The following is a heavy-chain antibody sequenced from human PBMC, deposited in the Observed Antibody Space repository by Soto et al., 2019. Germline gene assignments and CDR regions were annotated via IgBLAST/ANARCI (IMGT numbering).Heavy chain of an antibody. CDR3: AREKGIYYDSSGYTPVNWFDP. V-gene: IGHV1-69*13. D-gene: IGHD3-22*01. Sequence: ASVKVSCKASGGTFSSYAISWVRQAPGQGLEWMGGIIPIFGTANYAQKFQGRVTITADESTSTAYMELSSLRSEDTAVYYCAREKGIYYDSSGYTPVNWFDPWGQGTLVTVSS. CDR2: IIPIFGTA. J-gene: IGHJ5*02. CDR1: GGTFSSYA.